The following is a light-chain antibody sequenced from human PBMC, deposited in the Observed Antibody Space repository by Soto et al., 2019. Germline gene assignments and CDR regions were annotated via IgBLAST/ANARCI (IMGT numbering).Light chain of an antibody. CDR1: LSVSSSY. CDR2: GAS. V-gene: IGKV3-20*01. J-gene: IGKJ5*01. CDR3: QQYGSSLFT. Sequence: VVLTQSPATLSLSPGERATLSCRTSLSVSSSYLAWYQQKPGQAPRLLIYGASSRASGIPDRFSGSGSGTDFTLTISRLEPEDFAVYYCQQYGSSLFTFGQGTRLEIK.